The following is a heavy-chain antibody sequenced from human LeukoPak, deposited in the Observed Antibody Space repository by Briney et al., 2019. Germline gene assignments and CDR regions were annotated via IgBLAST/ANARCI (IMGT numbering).Heavy chain of an antibody. J-gene: IGHJ4*02. Sequence: GSLRLSCAASGFTFSSYAMSWVRQAPGKGLEWIGSIHYSGSTYYNPSLKSRVTISGDTSKKQFFLKLSSVTAADTAVYYCATTPYYSDSSGYYYFDYWGQGTLVTVSS. CDR2: IHYSGST. V-gene: IGHV4-59*05. CDR1: GFTFSSYA. CDR3: ATTPYYSDSSGYYYFDY. D-gene: IGHD3-22*01.